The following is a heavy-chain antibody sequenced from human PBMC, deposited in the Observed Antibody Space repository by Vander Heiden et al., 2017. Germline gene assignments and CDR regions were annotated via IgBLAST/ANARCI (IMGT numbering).Heavy chain of an antibody. Sequence: QLQLQESGPGLVKPSETLSLTCTVSGGSIRRSSYYWGWLRRPPGKGLEWIGSIYYSGSTYYNPSLKSRVTISVDTSKNQFSLKLSSVTAADTAVYYCASSGYCSSTSCYTWIGYFDLWGRGTLVTVSS. CDR2: IYYSGST. J-gene: IGHJ2*01. V-gene: IGHV4-39*01. CDR1: GGSIRRSSYY. CDR3: ASSGYCSSTSCYTWIGYFDL. D-gene: IGHD2-2*02.